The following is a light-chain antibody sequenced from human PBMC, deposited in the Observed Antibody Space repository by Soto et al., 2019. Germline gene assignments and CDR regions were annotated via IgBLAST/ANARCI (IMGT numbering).Light chain of an antibody. J-gene: IGLJ1*01. V-gene: IGLV2-14*01. Sequence: QSALTQPASVSGAPRQSITISCTRTSSYGGTYNHVTWYQQHPGKAPKLMIYDVSNRPLGVSNRFSGSKSGNTAGLNISGFPAEDEADYYSSSYTTSTSLGVFGTGTKVTVL. CDR3: SSYTTSTSLGV. CDR1: SSYGGTYNH. CDR2: DVS.